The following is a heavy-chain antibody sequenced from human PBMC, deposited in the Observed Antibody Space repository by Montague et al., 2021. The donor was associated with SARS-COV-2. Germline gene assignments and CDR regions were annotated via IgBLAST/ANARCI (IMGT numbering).Heavy chain of an antibody. D-gene: IGHD3-10*01. V-gene: IGHV4-34*01. CDR1: GGSSNFST. Sequence: SETLSLTCGVDGGSSNFSTWRWIRQPPGKGLECIGEINKLGSTTNNPSLKTRVTLSITTSKTQFSLKLSSVTAAATAVYYCARGQELYAVNGDFNYWGQGTLVSVSS. CDR3: ARGQELYAVNGDFNY. J-gene: IGHJ4*02. CDR2: INKLGST.